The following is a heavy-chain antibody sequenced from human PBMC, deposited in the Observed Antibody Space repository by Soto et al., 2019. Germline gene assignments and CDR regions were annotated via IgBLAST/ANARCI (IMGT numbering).Heavy chain of an antibody. CDR3: ARVRYYGSGSYYAHYGMDV. Sequence: QVQLVQSGAEVKKPGSSVKVSCKASGGTFSSYTISWVRQAPGQGLEWMGRIIPILGIANYAQKFQGRVTITGDKSTSTAYMELSSLRSEDTAVYYCARVRYYGSGSYYAHYGMDVWGQGTTVTVSS. CDR1: GGTFSSYT. D-gene: IGHD3-10*01. J-gene: IGHJ6*02. CDR2: IIPILGIA. V-gene: IGHV1-69*02.